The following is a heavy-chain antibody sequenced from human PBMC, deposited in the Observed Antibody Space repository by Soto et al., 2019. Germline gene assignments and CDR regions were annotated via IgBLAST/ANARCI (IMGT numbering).Heavy chain of an antibody. CDR2: ISYDGSNK. V-gene: IGHV3-30-3*01. J-gene: IGHJ4*02. D-gene: IGHD5-12*01. CDR3: ARAGDGYIHPFDY. Sequence: GGSLRLSCAASGFTFSSYAMHWVRQAPGKGLEWVAVISYDGSNKYYADSVKGRFTTSRDNSKNTLYLQMNSLRAEDTAVYYCARAGDGYIHPFDYWGQGTLVTVSS. CDR1: GFTFSSYA.